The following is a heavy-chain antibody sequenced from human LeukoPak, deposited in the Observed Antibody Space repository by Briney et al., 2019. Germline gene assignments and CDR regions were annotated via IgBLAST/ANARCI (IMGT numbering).Heavy chain of an antibody. CDR3: ARDTRGHDFWSGYYGLDV. D-gene: IGHD3-3*01. V-gene: IGHV3-21*01. CDR2: ISATTDYI. Sequence: GGSLRLSCVGSGISFSSYAMNWVRQAPGKGLEWVSSISATTDYIYYADSVKGRFTISRDNSKNSLFLEMNSLRAEDTAVYYCARDTRGHDFWSGYYGLDVWGKGTTVTVSS. CDR1: GISFSSYA. J-gene: IGHJ6*04.